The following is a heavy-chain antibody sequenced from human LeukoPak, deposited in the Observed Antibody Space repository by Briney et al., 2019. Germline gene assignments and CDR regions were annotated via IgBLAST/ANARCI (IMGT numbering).Heavy chain of an antibody. J-gene: IGHJ4*02. CDR1: GFTFSSYG. D-gene: IGHD3-10*01. CDR3: AKLGGGSPLDY. V-gene: IGHV3-30*18. CDR2: ISYDGSSK. Sequence: GGSLRLSCAASGFTFSSYGMHWVRQAPGKGLVWVAVISYDGSSKYYADSVKGRFTISRDNSKNTLYLQMNSLRAEDTAVYYCAKLGGGSPLDYWGQGTLVTVSS.